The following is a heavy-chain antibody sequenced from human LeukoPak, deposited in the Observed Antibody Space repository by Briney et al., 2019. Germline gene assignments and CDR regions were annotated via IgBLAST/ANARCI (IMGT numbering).Heavy chain of an antibody. J-gene: IGHJ4*02. CDR1: VYTFTVYY. Sequence: GASVKVSCKPSVYTFTVYYMHWVRQAPGQGLGWMGWINPNSGGTNYAQKFQGRVTMTRDTSISTAYMALSRLRSDDTAVYYCARITRESTTYWGQGTLVTVSS. CDR3: ARITRESTTY. D-gene: IGHD5/OR15-5a*01. V-gene: IGHV1-2*02. CDR2: INPNSGGT.